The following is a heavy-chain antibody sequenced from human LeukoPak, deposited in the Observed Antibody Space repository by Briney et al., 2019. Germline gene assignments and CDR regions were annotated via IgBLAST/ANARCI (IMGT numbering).Heavy chain of an antibody. CDR2: IKSKVDGGTT. V-gene: IGHV3-15*01. CDR3: AKDVRRAEYCSSTTCYTSSFDY. J-gene: IGHJ4*02. Sequence: GGSLRLSCAASGFTFSDAYMSWVRQAPGKGLEWVGRIKSKVDGGTTDYAAPVKGRFTMSRDDSRNALYLQMNSLKTEDTAVYYCAKDVRRAEYCSSTTCYTSSFDYWGQGTLVPVSS. D-gene: IGHD2-2*02. CDR1: GFTFSDAY.